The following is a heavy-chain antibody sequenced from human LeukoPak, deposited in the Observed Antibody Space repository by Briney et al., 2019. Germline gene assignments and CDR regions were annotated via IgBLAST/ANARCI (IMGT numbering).Heavy chain of an antibody. V-gene: IGHV1-2*06. CDR3: ASTPLQSSSSLFDY. CDR1: GYTFTGYY. D-gene: IGHD6-6*01. CDR2: INPSSGGT. Sequence: ASVKVSCKASGYTFTGYYIHWVRQAPGQGLEWMGRINPSSGGTNYAQKFQGRVTMTGDTSISTAYMELSGLRSDDTAVYYCASTPLQSSSSLFDYWGQGTLVTVSS. J-gene: IGHJ4*02.